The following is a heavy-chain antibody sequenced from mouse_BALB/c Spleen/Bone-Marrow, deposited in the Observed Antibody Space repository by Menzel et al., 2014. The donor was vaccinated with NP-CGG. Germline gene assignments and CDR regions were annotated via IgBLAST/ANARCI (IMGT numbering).Heavy chain of an antibody. V-gene: IGHV1-7*01. CDR2: INPSTGYT. CDR3: TRSTGAMDY. J-gene: IGHJ4*01. Sequence: QVQLQQSGTELAKPGASVKMSCKASDYTFTSYWMHWVKQRPGQGLEWIGYINPSTGYTEYNQNFKDKATLTADKSSITVYMQLSSLTSEDSAVYYCTRSTGAMDYWGQGTSVTVSS. CDR1: DYTFTSYW. D-gene: IGHD3-2*01.